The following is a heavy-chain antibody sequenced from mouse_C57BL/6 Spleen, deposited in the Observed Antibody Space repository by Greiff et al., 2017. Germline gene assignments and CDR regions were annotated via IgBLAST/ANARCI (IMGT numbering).Heavy chain of an antibody. Sequence: VQLKESGPGLVQPSQSLSITCTVSGFSLTSYGVHWVRQSPGKGLEWLGVIWSGGSTGYNAAFISRLSISKDNSKSQVFFKKNSLQADDTAIYYGAIPDSSGYVDYAMDYWGQGTSVTVSS. CDR2: IWSGGST. CDR3: AIPDSSGYVDYAMDY. J-gene: IGHJ4*01. D-gene: IGHD3-2*02. V-gene: IGHV2-2*01. CDR1: GFSLTSYG.